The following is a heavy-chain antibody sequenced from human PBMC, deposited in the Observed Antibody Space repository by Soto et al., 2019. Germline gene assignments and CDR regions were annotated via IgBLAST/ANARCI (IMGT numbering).Heavy chain of an antibody. D-gene: IGHD3-10*01. J-gene: IGHJ4*02. CDR3: AKKYHYDSGSYLFHFDY. CDR2: IGWNSVNT. CDR1: GFTFSDYY. V-gene: IGHV3-23*01. Sequence: GGSLRLSCAASGFTFSDYYMSWIRQAPGKGLEWVSNIGWNSVNTYYADSVKGRFTISRDNSKNTLFLQMSSLRAEDTAVYYCAKKYHYDSGSYLFHFDYWGQGTLVTVSS.